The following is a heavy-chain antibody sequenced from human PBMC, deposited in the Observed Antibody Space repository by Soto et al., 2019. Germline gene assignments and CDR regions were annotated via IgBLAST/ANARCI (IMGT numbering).Heavy chain of an antibody. J-gene: IGHJ6*02. CDR2: ISAYNGNT. D-gene: IGHD3-22*01. CDR1: GYTFTSYG. Sequence: ASVKVSCKASGYTFTSYGISWVRQAPGQGLEWMGWISAYNGNTNYAQKLQGRVTMTTDTSTSTAYMELRSLRSDDTAVYYCARNRPDYYDSSGYSYYYYYGMDVWGQGTTVPVSS. V-gene: IGHV1-18*01. CDR3: ARNRPDYYDSSGYSYYYYYGMDV.